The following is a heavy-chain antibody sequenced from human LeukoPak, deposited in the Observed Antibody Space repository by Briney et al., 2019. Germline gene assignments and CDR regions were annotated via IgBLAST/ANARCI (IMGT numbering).Heavy chain of an antibody. CDR3: AKDRLEGSDFDY. D-gene: IGHD6-6*01. CDR2: ISGSGGST. Sequence: PGRSLRLFCAASGFTFSSYAMSWVRQAPGKGLEWVSAISGSGGSTYYADSVKGRFTISRDNSKNTLYLQMNSLRAEDTAVYYCAKDRLEGSDFDYWGQGTLVTVSS. V-gene: IGHV3-23*01. J-gene: IGHJ4*02. CDR1: GFTFSSYA.